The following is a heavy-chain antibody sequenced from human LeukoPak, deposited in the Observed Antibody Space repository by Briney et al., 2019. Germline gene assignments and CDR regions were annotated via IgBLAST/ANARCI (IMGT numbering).Heavy chain of an antibody. CDR2: IYYSGGT. CDR1: GGSISSYY. CDR3: ARAPVVVTARYYFDY. V-gene: IGHV4-59*01. J-gene: IGHJ4*02. D-gene: IGHD2-21*02. Sequence: PSETLSLTCTVSGGSISSYYWSWIRQPPGKGLEWIGYIYYSGGTNYNPSLKSRVTISVDTSKNQFSLKLSSVTAADTAVYYCARAPVVVTARYYFDYWGQGTLVTVSS.